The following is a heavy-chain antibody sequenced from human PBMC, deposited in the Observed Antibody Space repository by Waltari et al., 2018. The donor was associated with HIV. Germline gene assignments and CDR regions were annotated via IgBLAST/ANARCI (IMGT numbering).Heavy chain of an antibody. CDR2: IYYSGST. V-gene: IGHV4-39*07. CDR3: AIDMSIAARQPYGMDV. D-gene: IGHD6-6*01. Sequence: QLQLQESGPGLVKPSETLSLTCTVSGGSISSSSYYWGWIRPPPGKGLEWIGSIYYSGSTYYNPSLKSRVTISVDTSKNQFSLKLSSVTAADTAVYYCAIDMSIAARQPYGMDVWGQGTTVTVSS. CDR1: GGSISSSSYY. J-gene: IGHJ6*02.